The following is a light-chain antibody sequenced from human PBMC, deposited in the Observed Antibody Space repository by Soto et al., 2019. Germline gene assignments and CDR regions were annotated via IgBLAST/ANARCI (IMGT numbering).Light chain of an antibody. CDR2: DAS. J-gene: IGKJ1*01. CDR1: QSVSSY. Sequence: EIVLTQSPSTLCFSPLEIATLSCSSSQSVSSYLAWYQQKPGQAPRLLIYDASNRATGIPARFSGSGSGTDFTLTISSLEPEDFAVYYCQQRSNWPRTFGQGTKV. CDR3: QQRSNWPRT. V-gene: IGKV3-11*01.